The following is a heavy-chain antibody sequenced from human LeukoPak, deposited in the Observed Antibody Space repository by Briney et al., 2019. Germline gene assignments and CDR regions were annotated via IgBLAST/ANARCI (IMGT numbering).Heavy chain of an antibody. D-gene: IGHD6-19*01. CDR2: IRYDGSIK. Sequence: GGSLRLSCAASGFTFSSYAMHWVRQAPGKGLEWVAFIRYDGSIKYYADSVKGRFTISRDNSQNTLYLHMNTLRTEDTAVYYCAGIAVAGLYWGQGTLVTVSS. CDR3: AGIAVAGLY. V-gene: IGHV3-30*02. CDR1: GFTFSSYA. J-gene: IGHJ4*02.